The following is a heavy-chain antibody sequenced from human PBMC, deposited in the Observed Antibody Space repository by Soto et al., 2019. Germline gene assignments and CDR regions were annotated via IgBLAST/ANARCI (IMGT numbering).Heavy chain of an antibody. V-gene: IGHV3-23*01. J-gene: IGHJ6*02. CDR3: AKDLVTGTTDYYYGMDV. D-gene: IGHD1-7*01. CDR2: ISGSGGST. CDR1: GFTFSSYA. Sequence: GGSLRLSCAASGFTFSSYAMSWVRQAPGKGLEWVSAISGSGGSTYYADSVKGRLTISRDNSKNTLYLQMNSLRAEDTAVYYCAKDLVTGTTDYYYGMDVWGQGTTVTVSS.